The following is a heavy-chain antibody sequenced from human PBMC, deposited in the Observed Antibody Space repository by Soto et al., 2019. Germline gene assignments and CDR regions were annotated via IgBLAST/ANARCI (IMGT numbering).Heavy chain of an antibody. D-gene: IGHD5-12*01. CDR2: IIPIFGTA. J-gene: IGHJ6*02. V-gene: IGHV1-69*13. CDR3: AREDGYNTDYYYGMDV. CDR1: GGTFSSYA. Sequence: SVKVSCKASGGTFSSYAISWVRQAPGQGLEWMGGIIPIFGTANYAQKFQGRVTITADESTSTAYMELSSLRSEDTAVYYCAREDGYNTDYYYGMDVWGQGTTVTVSS.